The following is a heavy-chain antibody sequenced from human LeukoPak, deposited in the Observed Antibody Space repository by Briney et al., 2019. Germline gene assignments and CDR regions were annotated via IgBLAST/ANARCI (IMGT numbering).Heavy chain of an antibody. CDR3: ARGDILTGYRYYYYYYMDV. Sequence: SVKVSCKASGGTFSSYAISWVRQAPGQGLEWMGGIIPFFGTANYAQKFQGRVTITADKSTSTAYMELSSLRSEDTAVYYCARGDILTGYRYYYYYYMDVWGKGTTVTVSS. D-gene: IGHD3-9*01. CDR1: GGTFSSYA. J-gene: IGHJ6*03. V-gene: IGHV1-69*06. CDR2: IIPFFGTA.